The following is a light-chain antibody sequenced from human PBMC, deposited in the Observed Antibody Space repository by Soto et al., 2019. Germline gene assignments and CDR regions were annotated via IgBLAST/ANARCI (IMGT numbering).Light chain of an antibody. CDR1: SSDVGGYNY. CDR3: SSYTSSSTYV. V-gene: IGLV2-14*01. CDR2: EVS. Sequence: QSALTQPASVSGSPGQSITISCTGTSSDVGGYNYVSWYQQHPGKAPNLMNYEVSNRPSGVSNRFSGSKSGNTASLTISGLQAEDEADYYCSSYTSSSTYVFGTGTKLTVL. J-gene: IGLJ1*01.